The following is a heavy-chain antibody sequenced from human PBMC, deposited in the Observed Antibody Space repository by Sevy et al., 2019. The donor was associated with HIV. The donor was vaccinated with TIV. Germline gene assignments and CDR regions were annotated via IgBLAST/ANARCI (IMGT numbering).Heavy chain of an antibody. CDR1: GASISSTIYY. Sequence: SETLSLTCSVSGASISSTIYYWAWIRQSPGKGLEWFGSIHHSGSTYYNLSLNRRVTISVDTSKNQFSLKMNSVTAAETAVYYCAKHCSHYFDNSGYGEAFDIWGQGTKVTVSS. D-gene: IGHD3-22*01. V-gene: IGHV4-39*01. J-gene: IGHJ3*02. CDR3: AKHCSHYFDNSGYGEAFDI. CDR2: IHHSGST.